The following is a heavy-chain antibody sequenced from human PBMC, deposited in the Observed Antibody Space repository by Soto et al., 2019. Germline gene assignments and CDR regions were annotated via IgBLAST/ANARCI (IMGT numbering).Heavy chain of an antibody. V-gene: IGHV1-3*01. J-gene: IGHJ4*02. CDR2: INAGNGNT. D-gene: IGHD2-15*01. CDR3: ARSVAPYYFDY. CDR1: GYTFTSYA. Sequence: ASVKVSCKASGYTFTSYAMHWVRQAPGQRLEWMGWINAGNGNTKYSQKLQGRVTITRDTSASTAYMELSSLRSEDTAVYYCARSVAPYYFDYWGQGTLVTVSS.